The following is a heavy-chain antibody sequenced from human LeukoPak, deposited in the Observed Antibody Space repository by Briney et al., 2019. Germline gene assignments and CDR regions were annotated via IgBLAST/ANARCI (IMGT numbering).Heavy chain of an antibody. Sequence: ASVKVSCKASGYTFTSYDINWVRQATGQGLEWMGWMNPNSGNTGYAQKFQGRVTITRNTSISTAYMELSSLRSEDTAVYYCARGGYCSGGSCYGYNWFDPWGQGTLVTVSS. CDR3: ARGGYCSGGSCYGYNWFDP. J-gene: IGHJ5*02. CDR1: GYTFTSYD. CDR2: MNPNSGNT. V-gene: IGHV1-8*03. D-gene: IGHD2-15*01.